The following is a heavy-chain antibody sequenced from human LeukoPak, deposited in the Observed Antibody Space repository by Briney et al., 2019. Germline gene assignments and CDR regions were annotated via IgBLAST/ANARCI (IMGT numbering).Heavy chain of an antibody. CDR1: GFTFGSYV. CDR2: ISGDGGT. Sequence: GGSLRLSCAASGFTFGSYVISWVRQAPGKGRERVSAISGDGGTYYADSVKGRFTISRDNSKNTLYLQMNSLGGEDTALYYCARYCGAASCYSGFDYWGQGTLVTVAS. D-gene: IGHD2-15*01. CDR3: ARYCGAASCYSGFDY. J-gene: IGHJ4*02. V-gene: IGHV3-23*01.